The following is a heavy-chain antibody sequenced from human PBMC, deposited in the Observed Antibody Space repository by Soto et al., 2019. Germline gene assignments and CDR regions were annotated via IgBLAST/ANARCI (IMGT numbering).Heavy chain of an antibody. CDR1: WGTFNIYF. V-gene: IGHV1-69*06. Sequence: SVKVSFKASWGTFNIYFIILFLQAPLQGLDLMGVIIPLYGTVNYAQKFQGRVSITADKSTSTAYMDLNSLRSDDTAVYYCARVRVIRAVIKSQFGPWGQGTKVNVSS. CDR2: IIPLYGTV. D-gene: IGHD3-10*01. CDR3: ARVRVIRAVIKSQFGP. J-gene: IGHJ4*02.